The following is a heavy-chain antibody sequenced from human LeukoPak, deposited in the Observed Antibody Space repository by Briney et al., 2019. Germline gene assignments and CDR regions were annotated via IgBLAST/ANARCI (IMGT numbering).Heavy chain of an antibody. D-gene: IGHD4-17*01. J-gene: IGHJ4*02. CDR3: ARGKNYGDYGDY. V-gene: IGHV1-2*02. Sequence: GASVKVSCKASGYTFTSYGISWVRQAPGQGLEWMGWINPNSGGTNYAQKFQGRVTMTRDTSISTAYMELSRLRSDDTAVYYCARGKNYGDYGDYWGQGTLVTVSS. CDR1: GYTFTSYG. CDR2: INPNSGGT.